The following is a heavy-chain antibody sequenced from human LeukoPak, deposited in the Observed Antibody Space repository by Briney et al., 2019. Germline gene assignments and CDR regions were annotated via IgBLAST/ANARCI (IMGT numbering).Heavy chain of an antibody. Sequence: PGGSLRLSCAASGFTFSRNSMNWVRQAPGKGLEWVSYISSSSSTIYFADYVKGGFTISRDNAKNSLYLQMNSLRAEDTAVYYWARDSPPDAWGQGTLVTVSS. V-gene: IGHV3-48*01. CDR3: ARDSPPDA. CDR1: GFTFSRNS. CDR2: ISSSSSTI. J-gene: IGHJ5*02.